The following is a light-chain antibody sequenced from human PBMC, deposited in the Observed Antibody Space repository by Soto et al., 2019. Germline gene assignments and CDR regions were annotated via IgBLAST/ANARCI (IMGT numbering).Light chain of an antibody. Sequence: DIQMTQSPSSLSASVGDRVTITCRASQSIRDFLNWYQQKPGKAPKLLISSASSLQSGVPARFSGSGSGADCTLSITSLQPEDFATYYCQQSYGAPITFGQGTRLEIK. CDR3: QQSYGAPIT. CDR1: QSIRDF. V-gene: IGKV1-39*01. J-gene: IGKJ5*01. CDR2: SAS.